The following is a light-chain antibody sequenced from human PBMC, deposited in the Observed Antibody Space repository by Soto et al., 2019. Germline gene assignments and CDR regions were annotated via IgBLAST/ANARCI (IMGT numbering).Light chain of an antibody. CDR3: QQSNNWLYT. CDR2: GAS. V-gene: IGKV3-15*01. CDR1: QTVRDN. Sequence: EIVITHSPATLSVSPGERATLSCRASQTVRDNLAWYQQKPGQAPRLLIYGASTRATGIPARFSGSGSGTVFILTINCLQSEDFALYFCQQSNNWLYTFGQGTKLEI. J-gene: IGKJ2*01.